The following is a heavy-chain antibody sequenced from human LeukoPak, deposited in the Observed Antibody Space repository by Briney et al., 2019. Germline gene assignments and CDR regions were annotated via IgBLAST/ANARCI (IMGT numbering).Heavy chain of an antibody. V-gene: IGHV4-59*12. CDR3: ARGGPYSSRRGYYYYMDV. Sequence: SETLSLTCTVSGGSISSYYWSWIRQPPGKGLEWIGYIYYSGSTNYNPSLKSRVTISVDTSKNQFSLKLSSVTAADTAVYYCARGGPYSSRRGYYYYMDVWGKGTTVTVSS. CDR2: IYYSGST. J-gene: IGHJ6*03. CDR1: GGSISSYY. D-gene: IGHD6-13*01.